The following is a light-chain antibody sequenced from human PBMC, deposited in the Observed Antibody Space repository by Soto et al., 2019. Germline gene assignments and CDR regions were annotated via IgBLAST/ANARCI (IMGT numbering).Light chain of an antibody. J-gene: IGKJ1*01. CDR1: QSISSW. V-gene: IGKV1-5*03. Sequence: DVQMPPSPSTLSASVGDRVTITFLASQSISSWLAWYQQRPGKAPKLLIYKASTLKSGVPSRFSGSGSETEFTLSISSLQPDDFATYYCQHYNSYSEAFGQGTKVDI. CDR3: QHYNSYSEA. CDR2: KAS.